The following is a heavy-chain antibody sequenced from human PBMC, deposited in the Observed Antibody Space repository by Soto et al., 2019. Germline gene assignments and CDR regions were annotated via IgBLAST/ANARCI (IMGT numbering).Heavy chain of an antibody. CDR1: GFTFSDYG. CDR2: ISYEGSNK. V-gene: IGHV3-30*18. Sequence: QVQLVESGGGVVQPGRSLRLYCAASGFTFSDYGMHWVREAPGKGLEWVAVISYEGSNKYYADSVKGRFTISRDNSNNTLYLQMNSVRGEDTAVYYCAEHRAARGPHYFDYWGQGTLVTVSS. D-gene: IGHD3-10*01. CDR3: AEHRAARGPHYFDY. J-gene: IGHJ4*02.